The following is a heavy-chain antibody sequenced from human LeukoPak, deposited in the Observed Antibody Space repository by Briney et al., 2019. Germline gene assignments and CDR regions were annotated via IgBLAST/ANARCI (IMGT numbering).Heavy chain of an antibody. CDR3: AKDSVNTTYSSSWYGYYYYYYGMDV. J-gene: IGHJ6*02. V-gene: IGHV3-30*18. CDR2: ISYDGGQK. CDR1: GFTFSTYG. D-gene: IGHD6-13*01. Sequence: GGSLRLSCAASGFTFSTYGMHWVRQAPGKGLEWVAVISYDGGQKYYADSVKGRFSISRDNSASTLYLQMNSLRAEDTAVYYCAKDSVNTTYSSSWYGYYYYYYGMDVWGQGTTVTVSS.